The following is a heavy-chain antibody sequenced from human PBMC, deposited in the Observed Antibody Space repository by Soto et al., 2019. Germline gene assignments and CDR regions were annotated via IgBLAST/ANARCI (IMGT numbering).Heavy chain of an antibody. CDR3: AISLDPAWAFDI. CDR2: INVGNGNT. J-gene: IGHJ3*02. V-gene: IGHV1-3*01. Sequence: ASVKVSCKASGYTFTSYAMHWVRQAPGQRLEWMGWINVGNGNTKYSQKFQGRVTITRDTSASTAYMELSSLRSEDTAVYYCAISLDPAWAFDIWGQGTMVTVSS. D-gene: IGHD3-9*01. CDR1: GYTFTSYA.